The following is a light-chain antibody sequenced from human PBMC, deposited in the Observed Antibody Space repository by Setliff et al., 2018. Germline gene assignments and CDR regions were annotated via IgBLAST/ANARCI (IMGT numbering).Light chain of an antibody. J-gene: IGLJ1*01. CDR2: EVS. CDR1: YSDIGGHDR. V-gene: IGLV2-14*01. CDR3: TSYTSSRTYV. Sequence: QSALTQPPSVSGSPGQSVTISCTGTYSDIGGHDRVSWYQQHPGKAPKLMIYEVSDRPSGVSNRFSGSKSGNTASLTISGLQAEDGADYYCTSYTSSRTYVFGTGTKVTVL.